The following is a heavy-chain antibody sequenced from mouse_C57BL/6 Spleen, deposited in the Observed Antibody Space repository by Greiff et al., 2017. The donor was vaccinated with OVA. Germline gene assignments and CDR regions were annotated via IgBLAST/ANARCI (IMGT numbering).Heavy chain of an antibody. J-gene: IGHJ4*01. D-gene: IGHD2-2*01. CDR2: ISYDGSN. CDR3: AREGGYDGYYYAMDY. Sequence: VQLQQSGPGLVKPSQSLSLTCSVTGYSITSGYYWNWIRQFPGNKLEWMGYISYDGSNNYNPSLKNRISITRDTSKNQFFLKLNSVTTEDTATYYCAREGGYDGYYYAMDYWGQGTSVTVSS. V-gene: IGHV3-6*01. CDR1: GYSITSGYY.